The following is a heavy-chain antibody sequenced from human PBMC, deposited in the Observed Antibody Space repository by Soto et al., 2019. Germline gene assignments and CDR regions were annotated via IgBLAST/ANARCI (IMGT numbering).Heavy chain of an antibody. Sequence: SGPTLVNPTQTLTLTCTFSGFSLSTSGMRVSLIRQPPGKALEWLARIDWDDDKFYSTSLKTRLTISKDTSKNQVVLTMTNMDPVDTATYYCARINSGSFHFDYWGQGTLVTVSS. D-gene: IGHD1-26*01. CDR2: IDWDDDK. CDR1: GFSLSTSGMR. J-gene: IGHJ4*02. CDR3: ARINSGSFHFDY. V-gene: IGHV2-70*04.